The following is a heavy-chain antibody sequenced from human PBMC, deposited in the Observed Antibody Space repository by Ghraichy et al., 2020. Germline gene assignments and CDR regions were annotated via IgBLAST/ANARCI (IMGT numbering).Heavy chain of an antibody. V-gene: IGHV3-21*01. D-gene: IGHD4-17*01. CDR1: GFTFSSYS. CDR2: ISSSSSYI. J-gene: IGHJ6*03. Sequence: GGSLRLSCAASGFTFSSYSMNWVRQAPGKGLEWVSSISSSSSYIYYADSVKGRFTISRDNAKNSLYLQMNSLRAEDTAVYYCARDTTVTKFVGYYYMDVLGKGTTVTVSS. CDR3: ARDTTVTKFVGYYYMDV.